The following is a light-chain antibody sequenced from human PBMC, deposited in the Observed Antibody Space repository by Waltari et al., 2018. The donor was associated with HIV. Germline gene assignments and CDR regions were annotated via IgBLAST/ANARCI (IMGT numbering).Light chain of an antibody. CDR2: EDS. CDR1: KLPKKY. Sequence: SSELTQSPSVSVAPGQTARITCAGDKLPKKYAYWYQQKSGQAPVLVIYEDSKRPSGIHERSSGYSSGTMAPSTISGAQVEDDADYYRDSKDSSGNLLFGGGTKLTVL. CDR3: DSKDSSGNLL. V-gene: IGLV3-10*01. J-gene: IGLJ2*01.